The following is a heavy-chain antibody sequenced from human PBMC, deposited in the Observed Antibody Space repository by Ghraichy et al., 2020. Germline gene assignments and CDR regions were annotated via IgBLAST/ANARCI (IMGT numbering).Heavy chain of an antibody. Sequence: AGSLRLSCAASGFTFSSYSMNWVRQAPGKGLEWVSSNSSSSSYIYYADSVKGRFTISRDNAKNSLYLQMNSLRAEDTAVYYCARDQSLLSDAFDIWGQGTMVTVSS. D-gene: IGHD2-21*02. J-gene: IGHJ3*02. CDR3: ARDQSLLSDAFDI. V-gene: IGHV3-21*01. CDR1: GFTFSSYS. CDR2: NSSSSSYI.